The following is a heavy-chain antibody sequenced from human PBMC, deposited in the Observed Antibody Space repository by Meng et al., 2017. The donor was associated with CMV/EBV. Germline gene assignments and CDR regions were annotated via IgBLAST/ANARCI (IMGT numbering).Heavy chain of an antibody. CDR1: GGALRSYE. CDR2: IIPILGIA. CDR3: ARSRAIVGARAGWFDP. V-gene: IGHV1-69*10. J-gene: IGHJ5*02. Sequence: GGALRSYENSWVRQDPGQGLEWMGGIIPILGIANYAQKFQGRVTITADKSTSTAYMELSSLRSEDTAVYYCARSRAIVGARAGWFDPWGQGTLVTVSS. D-gene: IGHD1-26*01.